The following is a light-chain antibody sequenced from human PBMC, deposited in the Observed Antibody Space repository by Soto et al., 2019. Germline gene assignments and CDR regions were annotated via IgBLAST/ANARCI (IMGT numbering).Light chain of an antibody. J-gene: IGLJ2*01. Sequence: QSVLTQPAPVSGSPGQSITISCTGTTTDIRRYNYVSWYQHHPDKAPKLILYEVSNRPSGVSDRFSGSKSGTTASLTISGLQPEDEASYYCSSYTSSGTLVFGGGTKLTVL. V-gene: IGLV2-14*01. CDR1: TTDIRRYNY. CDR3: SSYTSSGTLV. CDR2: EVS.